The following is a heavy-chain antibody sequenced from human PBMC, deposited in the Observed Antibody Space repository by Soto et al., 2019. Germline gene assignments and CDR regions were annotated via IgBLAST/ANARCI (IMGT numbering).Heavy chain of an antibody. CDR3: ARERGGSYGAYGS. Sequence: PSETVSLTCTVFGASIRDYFWSWVRRPPGKGLEWIGYVYDTGSTTYSPSFKSRVTISADMSRNQFSLKLTSVTAADTAVYYCARERGGSYGAYGSWGQGTMVTVS. CDR2: VYDTGST. J-gene: IGHJ3*01. V-gene: IGHV4-59*12. CDR1: GASIRDYF. D-gene: IGHD1-26*01.